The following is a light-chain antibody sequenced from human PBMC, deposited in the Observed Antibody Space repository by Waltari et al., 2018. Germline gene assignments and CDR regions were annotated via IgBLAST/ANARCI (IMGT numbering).Light chain of an antibody. Sequence: EIVLTQSPGTLSLSTGERATLSCRDRQRIGKYLVWYQQKPGQAPRLRIYAASSRATGFPDRFSGSASGTGFSLTIIRLGPEDFAVYYCQNHERLPATFGQGTKVEIK. V-gene: IGKV3-20*01. CDR2: AAS. CDR3: QNHERLPAT. CDR1: QRIGKY. J-gene: IGKJ1*01.